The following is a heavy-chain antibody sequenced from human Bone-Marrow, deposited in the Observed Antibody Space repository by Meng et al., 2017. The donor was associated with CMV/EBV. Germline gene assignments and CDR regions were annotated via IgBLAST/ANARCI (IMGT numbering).Heavy chain of an antibody. V-gene: IGHV3-21*01. CDR3: ARDGGASSSWAKDY. CDR2: ISSSSSYI. CDR1: GFTFSSCS. Sequence: GESLKISCAASGFTFSSCSMNWVRQAPGKGLEWVSSISSSSSYIYYADSVKGRFTISRDNAKNSLYLQMNSLRAEDTAVYYCARDGGASSSWAKDYWGQGTLVTVSS. D-gene: IGHD6-13*01. J-gene: IGHJ4*02.